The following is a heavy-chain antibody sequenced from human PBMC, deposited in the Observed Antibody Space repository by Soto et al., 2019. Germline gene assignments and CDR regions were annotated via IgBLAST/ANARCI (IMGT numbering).Heavy chain of an antibody. D-gene: IGHD3-3*01. CDR1: GGSINSGHHY. CDR2: IYYSGRT. V-gene: IGHV4-31*03. Sequence: PSGTLSLTCTVSGGSINSGHHYWSWIRQHPGKGLEWIGYIYYSGRTYYNPSLKSRVTISVDTSKNQFSLKLRSVTAADTAVYYCARGYDFWSGYPPIGGYYGIDDVGQGTTVANSS. CDR3: ARGYDFWSGYPPIGGYYGIDD. J-gene: IGHJ6*01.